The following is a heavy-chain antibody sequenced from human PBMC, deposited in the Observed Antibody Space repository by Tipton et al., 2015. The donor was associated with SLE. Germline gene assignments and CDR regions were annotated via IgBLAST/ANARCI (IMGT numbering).Heavy chain of an antibody. V-gene: IGHV4-38-2*01. D-gene: IGHD1-1*01. CDR1: GYSISSGYY. J-gene: IGHJ4*02. CDR3: ARQGTGWYFDY. Sequence: TLSLTCSVSGYSISSGYYWDWIRQSPGKGLEWIGSIYHIGGTNYNPSLKSRVTMSVDTSKNQFSLNLSSVTAADTSVYFCARQGTGWYFDYWGQGMLVTVSS. CDR2: IYHIGGT.